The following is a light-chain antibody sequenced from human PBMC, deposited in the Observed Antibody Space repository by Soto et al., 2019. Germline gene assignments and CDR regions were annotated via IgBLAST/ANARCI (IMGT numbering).Light chain of an antibody. CDR1: SSDVGDYNY. CDR2: EVT. Sequence: SALTQPASVSGSPGQSITISCTGTSSDVGDYNYVSWYQQHPGKVPKLIIFEVTNRPSGVPNRFSGSKSGNTASLTISGLQAEDEADYYCSSYTSGSANVFGTGTKVTVL. CDR3: SSYTSGSANV. J-gene: IGLJ1*01. V-gene: IGLV2-14*01.